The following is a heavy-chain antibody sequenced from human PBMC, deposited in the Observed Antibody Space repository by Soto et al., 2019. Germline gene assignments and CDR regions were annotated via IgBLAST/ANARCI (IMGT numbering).Heavy chain of an antibody. J-gene: IGHJ6*02. V-gene: IGHV1-3*01. CDR2: INAGNGYT. CDR1: GYTFTSYA. CDR3: AREYCSGGSCYGDYYYGMDV. Sequence: QVQLVQSGAEVKKPGASVKVSCKASGYTFTSYAMHWVRQAPGQRLEWMGWINAGNGYTKYSQKFQGRVTITRDTSSSTAYMELSSLISEDTAVYYCAREYCSGGSCYGDYYYGMDVWGQGTTVTV. D-gene: IGHD2-15*01.